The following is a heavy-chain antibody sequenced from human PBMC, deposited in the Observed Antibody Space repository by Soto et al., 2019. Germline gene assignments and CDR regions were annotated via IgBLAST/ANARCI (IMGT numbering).Heavy chain of an antibody. CDR2: ISGSGYST. CDR3: PKTLYYYDTSGYQ. V-gene: IGHV3-23*01. Sequence: EVQLLESGGGLVQPGGSLRLSCAASGFTFSSYAMRWVRQAPGKGLEWVSAISGSGYSTYYAESVKGRFTISRDNSKNTMYLQMNSLRAEDTAVYYCPKTLYYYDTSGYQWGQGTLVTVSS. D-gene: IGHD3-22*01. CDR1: GFTFSSYA. J-gene: IGHJ4*02.